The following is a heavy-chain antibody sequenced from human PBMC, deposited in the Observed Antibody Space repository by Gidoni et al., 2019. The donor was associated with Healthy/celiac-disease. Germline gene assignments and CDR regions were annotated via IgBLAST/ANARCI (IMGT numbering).Heavy chain of an antibody. D-gene: IGHD5-12*01. CDR1: RGSTRSSY. J-gene: IGHJ6*04. Sequence: QVQLQESGPGLVKPSETLSLTCTVSRGSTRSSYWRWIRQPPGKGLEWIGYIYYSGSTNYNPSLKSRVTISVDTSKNQFSLKLSSVTAADTAVYYCARLPGVATPGYYYYYGMDVWGKGTTVTVSS. CDR2: IYYSGST. CDR3: ARLPGVATPGYYYYYGMDV. V-gene: IGHV4-59*01.